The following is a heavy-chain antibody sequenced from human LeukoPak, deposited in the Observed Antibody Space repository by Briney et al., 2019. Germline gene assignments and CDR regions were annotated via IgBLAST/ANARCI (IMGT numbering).Heavy chain of an antibody. V-gene: IGHV3-30*04. CDR3: ARDSGFWFDP. Sequence: SCKASGFTFSSYAMHWVRQAPGKGLEWVAVISYDGSNKYYADSVKGRFTISRDNSKNTLYLQMNSLRAEDTAVYYCARDSGFWFDPWGQGTLVTVSS. CDR2: ISYDGSNK. J-gene: IGHJ5*02. CDR1: GFTFSSYA.